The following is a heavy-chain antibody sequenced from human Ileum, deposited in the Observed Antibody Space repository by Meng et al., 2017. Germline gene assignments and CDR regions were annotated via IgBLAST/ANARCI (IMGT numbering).Heavy chain of an antibody. D-gene: IGHD1-1*01. J-gene: IGHJ3*01. CDR2: ISSDGTRT. Sequence: GESLKISCGASGFTFSRFWMHWVRQVPGKGLLWVSRISSDGTRTSYADSVQGRFFISRDNAKSTLYLQLNSLRPEDTAVYYCARSQLLPDDAFDVWGQGTMVTVSS. V-gene: IGHV3-74*01. CDR1: GFTFSRFW. CDR3: ARSQLLPDDAFDV.